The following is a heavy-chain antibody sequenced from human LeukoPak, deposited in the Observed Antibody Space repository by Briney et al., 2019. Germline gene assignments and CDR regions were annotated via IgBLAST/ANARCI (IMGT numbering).Heavy chain of an antibody. V-gene: IGHV3-23*01. CDR2: ISGSGGTT. CDR1: GFTFSTYA. D-gene: IGHD3-10*01. Sequence: GGSLRLSCAASGFTFSTYAMNWVRQAPGKGLEWVSGISGSGGTTYYADSVQGRFTISRDNSKKTVFLQMNSLRAEDTAVYYCAKQEDVLLWFGELSYYFDYWGQGTLVTVSS. J-gene: IGHJ4*02. CDR3: AKQEDVLLWFGELSYYFDY.